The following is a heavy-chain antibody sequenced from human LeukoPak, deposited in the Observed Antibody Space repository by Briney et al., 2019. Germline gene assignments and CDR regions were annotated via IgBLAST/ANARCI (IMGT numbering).Heavy chain of an antibody. D-gene: IGHD2-2*01. CDR1: GFTFSSYE. J-gene: IGHJ4*02. CDR3: AKGPPEFDY. Sequence: GGSLRLSCAASGFTFSSYEMNWVRQAPGKGLEWVSYISSSGSTYYADSVKGRFTISRDNSKNTLYLQMNSLRAEDTAVYYCAKGPPEFDYWGQGTLVTVSS. CDR2: ISSSGST. V-gene: IGHV3-23*01.